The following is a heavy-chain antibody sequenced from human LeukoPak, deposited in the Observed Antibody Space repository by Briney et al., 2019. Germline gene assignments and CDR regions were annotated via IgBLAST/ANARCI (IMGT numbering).Heavy chain of an antibody. CDR2: IRSKANSYAT. D-gene: IGHD4-17*01. J-gene: IGHJ4*02. CDR3: TRLPMTTVTTVDY. Sequence: GGSLRLSCAASGFTFSGSAMHWVRQASGKGLEWVGRIRSKANSYATAYAASVKGRFTISRDDSKNTAYLQMNSQKTEDTAVYYCTRLPMTTVTTVDYWGQGTLVTVSS. V-gene: IGHV3-73*01. CDR1: GFTFSGSA.